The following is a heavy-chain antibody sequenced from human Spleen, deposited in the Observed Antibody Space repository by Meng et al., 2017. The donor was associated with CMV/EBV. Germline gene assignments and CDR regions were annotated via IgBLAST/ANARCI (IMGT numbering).Heavy chain of an antibody. CDR1: GYTFTGYY. V-gene: IGHV1-2*02. J-gene: IGHJ4*02. Sequence: ASVKVSCKASGYTFTGYYMHWVRQAPGQGLEWMGWINPNSGGTNYAQKFQGRVTMTRDTSISTAYMELRSLRSDDTAVYYCARGEVPAAITDYWGQGTLVTVSS. D-gene: IGHD2-2*01. CDR2: INPNSGGT. CDR3: ARGEVPAAITDY.